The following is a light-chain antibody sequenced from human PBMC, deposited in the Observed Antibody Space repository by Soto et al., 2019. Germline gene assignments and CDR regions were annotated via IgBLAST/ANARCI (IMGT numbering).Light chain of an antibody. CDR2: GTS. CDR3: QQYANSPLLT. Sequence: EIVLTQSPGTLSLSPGETATLSCRASQTIGRNYLAWYQQKPGQAPRLLIFGTSTRATGIPDRFSGSGSGTDFTPSISRLEPEDFAVYYCQQYANSPLLTFGGGTKVEIK. CDR1: QTIGRNY. V-gene: IGKV3-20*01. J-gene: IGKJ4*01.